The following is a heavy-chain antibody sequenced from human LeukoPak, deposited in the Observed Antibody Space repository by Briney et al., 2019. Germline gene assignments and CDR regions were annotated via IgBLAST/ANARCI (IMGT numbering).Heavy chain of an antibody. CDR2: IYYSGST. D-gene: IGHD6-13*01. CDR3: ARGGSSSFRGGKDDY. Sequence: SSETLSLTCTVSGGSISSGGYYWSWIRQHPGKGLEWIGYIYYSGSTYYNPSLKSRVTISVDTSKNQFSLKLSSVTAADTAVYYCARGGSSSFRGGKDDYWGQGTLVTVSS. V-gene: IGHV4-31*03. CDR1: GGSISSGGYY. J-gene: IGHJ4*02.